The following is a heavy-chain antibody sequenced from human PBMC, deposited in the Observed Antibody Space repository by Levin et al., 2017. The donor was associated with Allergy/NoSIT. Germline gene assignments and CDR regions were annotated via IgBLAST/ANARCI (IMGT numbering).Heavy chain of an antibody. D-gene: IGHD6-19*01. Sequence: GGSLRLSCAASGFTFSSYAMHWVRQAPGKGLEWVALISYDGSNKYYADSVKGRFTISRDNSKNTLYVQMNSLRAEDTAVYYCARAPDSSGWYYFDYWGQGTLVTVSS. V-gene: IGHV3-30*04. CDR1: GFTFSSYA. CDR3: ARAPDSSGWYYFDY. J-gene: IGHJ4*02. CDR2: ISYDGSNK.